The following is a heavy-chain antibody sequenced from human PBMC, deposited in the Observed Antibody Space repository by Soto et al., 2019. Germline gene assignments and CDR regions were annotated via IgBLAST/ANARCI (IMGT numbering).Heavy chain of an antibody. CDR1: GFTFDDYA. CDR3: AKSRPQYSGSYYFDY. Sequence: GGSLRLSCAASGFTFDDYAMHWVRQAPGKGLEWVSGISWNSGSIGYADSVKGRFTISRDNAKNSLYLQMNSLRAEDTALYYCAKSRPQYSGSYYFDYWGRGTLVTVSS. CDR2: ISWNSGSI. J-gene: IGHJ4*02. D-gene: IGHD1-26*01. V-gene: IGHV3-9*01.